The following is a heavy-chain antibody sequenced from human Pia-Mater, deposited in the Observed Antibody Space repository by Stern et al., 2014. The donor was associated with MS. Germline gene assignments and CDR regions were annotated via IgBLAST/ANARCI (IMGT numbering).Heavy chain of an antibody. CDR3: VKDVDSSIAVSFDY. CDR1: GFTFDDHA. Sequence: QLVESGGGLVQPGGALRLSCAASGFTFDDHAMEGVRPRPAKGLEGVAGVSWNSGAIAYSASVKGRFTISRDNAKNSLFLQMNSLRPEDTALYYCVKDVDSSIAVSFDYWGQGTQVTVSS. J-gene: IGHJ4*02. D-gene: IGHD6-19*01. V-gene: IGHV3-9*01. CDR2: VSWNSGAI.